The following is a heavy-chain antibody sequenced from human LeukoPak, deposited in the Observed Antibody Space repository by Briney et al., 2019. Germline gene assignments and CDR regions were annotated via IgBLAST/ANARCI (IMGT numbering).Heavy chain of an antibody. V-gene: IGHV4-39*01. Sequence: SETLSLTCTVSGGSISSSSYYWGWIRQPPGKGLEWIGSIYYSGSTYYNPSLKSRVTISVDTSKNQFSLKLSSVTAADTAVYYCARAGIVVVPAAIAVPFDYWGQGTLVTVSS. D-gene: IGHD2-2*02. CDR3: ARAGIVVVPAAIAVPFDY. CDR1: GGSISSSSYY. CDR2: IYYSGST. J-gene: IGHJ4*02.